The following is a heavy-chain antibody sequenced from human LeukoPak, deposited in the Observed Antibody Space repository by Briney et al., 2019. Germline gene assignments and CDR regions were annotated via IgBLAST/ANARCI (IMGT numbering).Heavy chain of an antibody. J-gene: IGHJ4*02. CDR3: ARASWVSSTDAVR. D-gene: IGHD3-10*01. CDR1: GLSFSTFA. CDR2: MRGNGET. V-gene: IGHV3-23*01. Sequence: QPGGSLRLSCAASGLSFSTFAMSWVRQGPARGLEWVSSMRGNGETFYAASVKGRFTLSSDSSRNTVYLQLNNLRVEDTAIYYCARASWVSSTDAVRWGQGTLVTVSS.